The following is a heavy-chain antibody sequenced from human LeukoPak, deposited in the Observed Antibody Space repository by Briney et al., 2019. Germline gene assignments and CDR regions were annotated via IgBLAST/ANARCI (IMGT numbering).Heavy chain of an antibody. CDR1: GGSISSINW. D-gene: IGHD5-18*01. Sequence: PSGTLSLTCAVSGGSISSINWWNWVRQAPGKGLEWIGEIYHSGSPNYNPSLKSRATISIDTSNNQFSLKLSSVTAADTAVYYCARDQSPGYTYWGYWGQGTLVTVSS. CDR3: ARDQSPGYTYWGY. J-gene: IGHJ4*02. CDR2: IYHSGSP. V-gene: IGHV4-4*02.